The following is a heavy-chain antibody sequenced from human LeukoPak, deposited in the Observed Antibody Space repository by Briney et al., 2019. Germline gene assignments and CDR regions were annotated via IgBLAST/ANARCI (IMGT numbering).Heavy chain of an antibody. CDR3: ARDSIAAAGRTGY. CDR1: GFTVSSNY. CDR2: IYSGGST. V-gene: IGHV3-53*01. D-gene: IGHD6-13*01. Sequence: HSGGSLRLSCAASGFTVSSNYMSWVRQAPGKGLEWVSVIYSGGSTYYADSVKGRFTISRDNSKNTLYLQMNSLRAEDTAVYYCARDSIAAAGRTGYWGQGTLVTVSS. J-gene: IGHJ4*02.